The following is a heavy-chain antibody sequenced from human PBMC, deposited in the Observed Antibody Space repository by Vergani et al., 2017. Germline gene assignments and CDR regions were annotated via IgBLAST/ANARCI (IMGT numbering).Heavy chain of an antibody. D-gene: IGHD1-1*01. CDR3: ARHTTYTDS. Sequence: EVELVQSGPEMRKPGESLKISCKRSEYRFGNYWIGWVRQMPGRGLEWMGIIYPADSDTRYSPSFQGQVTISADKSISTAFLQWDSLKASDTALYYCARHTTYTDSWGQGTLVTVSS. J-gene: IGHJ4*02. CDR1: EYRFGNYW. V-gene: IGHV5-51*01. CDR2: IYPADSDT.